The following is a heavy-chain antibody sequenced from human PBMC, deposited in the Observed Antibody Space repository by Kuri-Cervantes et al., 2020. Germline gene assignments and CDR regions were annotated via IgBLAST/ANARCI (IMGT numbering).Heavy chain of an antibody. CDR3: GSRPYHDYVWETDY. CDR1: GFTFSSYA. CDR2: INHSGDT. D-gene: IGHD3-16*01. Sequence: ESLKISCAASGFTFSSYAMSWIRQPPGKGLEWIGEINHSGDTNYIPSLKSRVTISLDTSKNQFSLKMNSVTAADTAVYFCGSRPYHDYVWETDYWGQGTKVTVSS. J-gene: IGHJ4*02. V-gene: IGHV4-34*01.